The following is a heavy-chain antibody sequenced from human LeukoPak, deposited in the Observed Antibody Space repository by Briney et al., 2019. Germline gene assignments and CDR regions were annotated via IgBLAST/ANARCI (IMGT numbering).Heavy chain of an antibody. CDR2: FSATDGSA. V-gene: IGHV3-23*01. J-gene: IGHJ3*01. Sequence: GGSLRLSCAASGITVSNYSMTWVRQAPGKGLEWVSAFSATDGSAQYADSVRGRFSISRDNSKNSLYLQMNSLGDEDTAVYFCAKARVAAAGTGAFDVWGQGTMVTVSS. D-gene: IGHD6-13*01. CDR3: AKARVAAAGTGAFDV. CDR1: GITVSNYS.